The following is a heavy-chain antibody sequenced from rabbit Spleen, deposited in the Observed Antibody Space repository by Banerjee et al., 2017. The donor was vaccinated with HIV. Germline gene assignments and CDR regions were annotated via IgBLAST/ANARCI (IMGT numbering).Heavy chain of an antibody. Sequence: QEQLEESGGGLVKPGASLTLTCTASGFSFSSSYWICWVRQAPGKGLEWIACIYTGSGNTYYASWAKGRFTISKTSSTTVTLQMTSLTAADTATYFCGRLTSSNYFAGNLWGQGTLVTVS. J-gene: IGHJ4*01. V-gene: IGHV1S45*01. CDR2: IYTGSGNT. D-gene: IGHD8-1*01. CDR3: GRLTSSNYFAGNL. CDR1: GFSFSSSYW.